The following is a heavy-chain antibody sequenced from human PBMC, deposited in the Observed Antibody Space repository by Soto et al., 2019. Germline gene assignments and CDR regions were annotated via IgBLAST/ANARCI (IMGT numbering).Heavy chain of an antibody. V-gene: IGHV3-33*01. CDR1: GFTFSSYG. Sequence: PGGSLRLSCAASGFTFSSYGMHWVRQAPGKGLEWVAVIWYDGSNKYYADSVKGRFTISRDNSKNTLYLQMNSLRAEDTAVYYCARDPGPVGATMSYYFDYWGQGTLVTSPQ. D-gene: IGHD1-26*01. J-gene: IGHJ4*02. CDR2: IWYDGSNK. CDR3: ARDPGPVGATMSYYFDY.